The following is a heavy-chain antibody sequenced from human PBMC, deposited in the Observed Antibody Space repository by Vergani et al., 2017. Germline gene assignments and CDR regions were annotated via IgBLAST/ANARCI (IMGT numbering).Heavy chain of an antibody. Sequence: QITLKESGPTLVKPTQTLTLTCTFSGFSLSTSGVGVGWIRQPPGKALEWLALIYWDDDKRYSPSLKRRLTITKDTSKNQVVLTMTNMDPVDTATYYWAHRLPGGRARHYLSFDYWGQGTLVTVSS. CDR1: GFSLSTSGVG. CDR3: AHRLPGGRARHYLSFDY. J-gene: IGHJ4*02. CDR2: IYWDDDK. V-gene: IGHV2-5*02. D-gene: IGHD1-26*01.